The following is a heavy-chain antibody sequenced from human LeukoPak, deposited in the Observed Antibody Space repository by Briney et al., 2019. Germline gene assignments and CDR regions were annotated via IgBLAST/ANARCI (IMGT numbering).Heavy chain of an antibody. Sequence: GGSRRLSCGAPGFTFSNYGMLWVRQVPGKGLELVAFIRYDGNNKLYADSVKGRFTISRDNSKNTLYLHINSLRAEDTAVYYCAKDNPLDYWGQGTLVIVSS. J-gene: IGHJ4*02. CDR2: IRYDGNNK. CDR1: GFTFSNYG. V-gene: IGHV3-30*02. CDR3: AKDNPLDY. D-gene: IGHD1-14*01.